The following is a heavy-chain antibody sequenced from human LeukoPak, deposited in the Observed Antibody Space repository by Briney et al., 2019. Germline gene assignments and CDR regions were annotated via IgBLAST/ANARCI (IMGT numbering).Heavy chain of an antibody. D-gene: IGHD2-15*01. V-gene: IGHV3-11*04. CDR2: ISNSGTTK. Sequence: GGSLRLSCAASGFTFSDYYMSWIRQAPGKGLEWVSYISNSGTTKYYADSVKGRFTISRDNAKDTLFLQMNSVRAEDTAVYYCAREGVVVRYWGQGTLVTVSS. CDR3: AREGVVVRY. CDR1: GFTFSDYY. J-gene: IGHJ4*02.